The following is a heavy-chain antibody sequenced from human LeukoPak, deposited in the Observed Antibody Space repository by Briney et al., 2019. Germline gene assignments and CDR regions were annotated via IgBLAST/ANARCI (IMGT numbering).Heavy chain of an antibody. CDR2: IIPIFGTA. CDR3: ARNDYDFWSGPLQDYYYYMDV. J-gene: IGHJ6*03. CDR1: GGTFSSYA. D-gene: IGHD3-3*01. Sequence: SVKVSCKASGGTFSSYAISWVRQAPGQGLEWMGGIIPIFGTANYAQKFQGRVTITADESTSTAYMELSSLRSEDTAVYYCARNDYDFWSGPLQDYYYYMDVWGKGTTVAVSS. V-gene: IGHV1-69*13.